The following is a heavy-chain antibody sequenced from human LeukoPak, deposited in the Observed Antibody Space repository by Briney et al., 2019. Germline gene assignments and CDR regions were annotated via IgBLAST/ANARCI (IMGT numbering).Heavy chain of an antibody. CDR3: AKVRVGTAHFDY. CDR2: ISHDGSNN. CDR1: GLTFSSSA. J-gene: IGHJ4*02. Sequence: GGSLRLSCAASGLTFSSSAMSWVRQAPGKGLEWVVVISHDGSNNNYADSVKGRFTISRDNSKNTLYLQMNSLRPEDTAVYYCAKVRVGTAHFDYWGQGTLVTVSS. D-gene: IGHD2-15*01. V-gene: IGHV3-30*18.